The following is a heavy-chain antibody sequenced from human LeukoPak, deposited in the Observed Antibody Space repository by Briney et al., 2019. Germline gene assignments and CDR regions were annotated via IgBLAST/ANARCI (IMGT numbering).Heavy chain of an antibody. Sequence: PSETLSLTCTVSGGSISSSSYYWGWIRQPPGKGLEWFGSIYYSGSTYYNPSLKSRVTISVDTSKNQFSLKLSSVTAADTAVYYCARGAGYCSSTSCYRYHYYYYMDVWGKGTTVTISS. J-gene: IGHJ6*03. CDR1: GGSISSSSYY. D-gene: IGHD2-2*01. CDR2: IYYSGST. CDR3: ARGAGYCSSTSCYRYHYYYYMDV. V-gene: IGHV4-39*07.